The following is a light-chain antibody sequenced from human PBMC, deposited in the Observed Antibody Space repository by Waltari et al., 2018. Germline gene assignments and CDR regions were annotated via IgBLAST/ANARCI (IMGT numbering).Light chain of an antibody. Sequence: DIVMTQSPATLSLSPGERATLSCRASQSVSSNLAWYQQKPGQAPRLLIYGASTRATGIPARFSGSGSGTEFTLTISSLKSEDFAVYYCQQYNNWPYTFGQGTKLEIK. CDR3: QQYNNWPYT. CDR2: GAS. CDR1: QSVSSN. J-gene: IGKJ2*01. V-gene: IGKV3-15*01.